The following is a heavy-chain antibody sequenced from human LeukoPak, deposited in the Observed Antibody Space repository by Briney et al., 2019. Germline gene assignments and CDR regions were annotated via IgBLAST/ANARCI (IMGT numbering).Heavy chain of an antibody. D-gene: IGHD1-1*01. J-gene: IGHJ4*02. Sequence: GGSLRLSCAPSGFTFSSYSMNWVRQAPGKGLEWVSHISTSSSTIYYADSVKGRFTISRDNTKNTLYLKMNSLRAEDTAVYYCARDSATGTFDNWGQGSLVTVSS. CDR3: ARDSATGTFDN. CDR1: GFTFSSYS. CDR2: ISTSSSTI. V-gene: IGHV3-48*04.